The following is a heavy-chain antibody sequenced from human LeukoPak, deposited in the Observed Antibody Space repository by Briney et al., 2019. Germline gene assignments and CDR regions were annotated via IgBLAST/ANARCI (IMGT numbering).Heavy chain of an antibody. CDR3: ARGYYYGSGSPDY. CDR2: IYYSGST. J-gene: IGHJ4*02. CDR1: GGSISSSSYY. Sequence: SETLSLTCTVSGGSISSSSYYWGWSRQPPGKGLEWIGSIYYSGSTYYNPSLKSRVTISVDTSKNQSSLKLSSVTAADTAVYYCARGYYYGSGSPDYWGQGTLVTVSS. D-gene: IGHD3-10*01. V-gene: IGHV4-39*01.